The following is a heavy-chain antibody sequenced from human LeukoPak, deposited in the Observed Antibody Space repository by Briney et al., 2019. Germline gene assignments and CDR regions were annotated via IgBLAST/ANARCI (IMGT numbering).Heavy chain of an antibody. CDR3: ARDMGSGSLHY. Sequence: SVKVSCKASGGTFSSYAISWVRQAPGQGLEWMGRIIPILGIANYAQKFQGRVTITADKSASTAYMELSSLRTEDTAVYYCARDMGSGSLHYWGQGTLVTVSS. CDR1: GGTFSSYA. V-gene: IGHV1-69*04. J-gene: IGHJ4*02. D-gene: IGHD1-26*01. CDR2: IIPILGIA.